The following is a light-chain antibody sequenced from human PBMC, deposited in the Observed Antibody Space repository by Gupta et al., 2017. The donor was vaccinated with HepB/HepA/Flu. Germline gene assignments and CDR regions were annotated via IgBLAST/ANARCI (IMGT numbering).Light chain of an antibody. V-gene: IGLV4-69*01. Sequence: QLVLTQSPSASASLGTSVKLTCTLTSGLSRSAIAWHQQQPEKGPRFLMQVNNDGSHIQGVRIPDRFSGSTSGAEHYLTISSLQAEDEADYYCQAWGTGTWVFGGGTKLTVL. J-gene: IGLJ3*02. CDR3: QAWGTGTWV. CDR2: VNNDGSH. CDR1: SGLSRSA.